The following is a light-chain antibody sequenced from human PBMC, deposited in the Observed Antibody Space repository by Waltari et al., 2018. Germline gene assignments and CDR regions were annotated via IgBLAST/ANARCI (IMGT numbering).Light chain of an antibody. Sequence: QSALTQPRSVSGSPGQSVTIYCTGTSNDVGGYKYVSWYQQHPGKAPKVMSYDVAKRPSGVPDRFSGSKSGNTASLTISGLQAEDEADYYCCSYAGRSTVVFGGGTKLTVL. V-gene: IGLV2-11*02. CDR3: CSYAGRSTVV. CDR2: DVA. J-gene: IGLJ2*01. CDR1: SNDVGGYKY.